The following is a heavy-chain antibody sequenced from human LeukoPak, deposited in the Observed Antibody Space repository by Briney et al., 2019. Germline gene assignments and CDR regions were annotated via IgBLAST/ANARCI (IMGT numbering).Heavy chain of an antibody. CDR3: ARAAYDILTGSSWFDP. D-gene: IGHD3-9*01. CDR1: GGSFSGYY. V-gene: IGHV4-34*01. CDR2: INHSGST. Sequence: SETLSLTCAVYGGSFSGYYWSWIRQPPGKGLEWIGEINHSGSTNYNPSLKSRVTISVDTSKNQFSLKLSSVAAADTAVYFCARAAYDILTGSSWFDPWGQGTLVTVSS. J-gene: IGHJ5*02.